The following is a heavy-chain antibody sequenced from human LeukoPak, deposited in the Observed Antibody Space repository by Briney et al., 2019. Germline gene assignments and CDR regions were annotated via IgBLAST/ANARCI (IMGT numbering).Heavy chain of an antibody. Sequence: GGSLRLSCAVSGFTFSSYWMHWVRQAPGKGLVWVSRINSDGSSTSYADSVKGRFTISRDNAKNTLYLQMNSLRAEDTAVYYCASIVRATTGLDCWGQGTLVTVSS. CDR3: ASIVRATTGLDC. D-gene: IGHD1-26*01. J-gene: IGHJ4*02. CDR2: INSDGSST. CDR1: GFTFSSYW. V-gene: IGHV3-74*01.